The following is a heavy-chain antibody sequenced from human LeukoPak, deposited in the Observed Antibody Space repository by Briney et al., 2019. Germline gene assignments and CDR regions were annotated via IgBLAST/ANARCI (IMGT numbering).Heavy chain of an antibody. D-gene: IGHD2-21*02. CDR2: ITDSGRTI. J-gene: IGHJ6*03. CDR3: ARGEVVTASLPDYFYYYMDV. CDR1: GFTFSSYN. Sequence: GGSLRLSCAASGFTFSSYNMNWVRQAPGKGLEWVSYITDSGRTIYYADSVKGRFTISRDNAKNSLFLQMNSLRAEDTAVYYCARGEVVTASLPDYFYYYMDVWGKGTTVTISS. V-gene: IGHV3-48*04.